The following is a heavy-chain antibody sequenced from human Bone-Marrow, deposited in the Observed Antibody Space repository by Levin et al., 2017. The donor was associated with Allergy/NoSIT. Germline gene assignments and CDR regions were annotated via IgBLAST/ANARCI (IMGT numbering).Heavy chain of an antibody. CDR1: GYNFAEFW. CDR2: IDSGDSYT. J-gene: IGHJ4*02. Sequence: GESLKISCQGSGYNFAEFWIYWVRQMPGKGLEWMGRIDSGDSYTDYSPSFQGHVTFSVDRSINTAYLQWTSLRASEIAMEYCATPASAHERTFDYWGQGTLVTVSS. V-gene: IGHV5-10-1*01. D-gene: IGHD3/OR15-3a*01. CDR3: ATPASAHERTFDY.